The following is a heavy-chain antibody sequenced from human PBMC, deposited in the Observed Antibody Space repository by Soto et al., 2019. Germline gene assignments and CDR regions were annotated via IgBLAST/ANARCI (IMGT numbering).Heavy chain of an antibody. CDR2: ITWNSGHI. J-gene: IGHJ4*02. Sequence: EVQLVESGGALVQPGRSLRLSCVASGFNFDDSDMNWARQVPGQGLEWVSGITWNSGHILYADSVKGRFTISRDNAKKSLYLELNSLRPEDTALYYCAKGRSSMIVVVMDYWGQGTPVTGSS. CDR3: AKGRSSMIVVVMDY. D-gene: IGHD3-22*01. V-gene: IGHV3-9*01. CDR1: GFNFDDSD.